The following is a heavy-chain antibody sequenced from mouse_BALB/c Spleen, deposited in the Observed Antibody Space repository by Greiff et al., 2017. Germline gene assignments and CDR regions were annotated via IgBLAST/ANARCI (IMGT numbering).Heavy chain of an antibody. J-gene: IGHJ2*01. CDR3: ARGAYYGYYLDY. V-gene: IGHV1S29*02. Sequence: EVQLQQSGPELVKPGASVKISCKASGYTFTDYNMHWVKQSHGKSLEWIGYIYPYNGGTGYNQKFKSKATLTVDNSSSTAYMELRSLTSEDSAVYYCARGAYYGYYLDYWGQGTTLTVSS. D-gene: IGHD2-9*01. CDR2: IYPYNGGT. CDR1: GYTFTDYN.